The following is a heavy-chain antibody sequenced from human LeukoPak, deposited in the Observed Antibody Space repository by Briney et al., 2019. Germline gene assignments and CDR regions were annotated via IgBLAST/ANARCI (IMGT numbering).Heavy chain of an antibody. Sequence: APVKVSCKASGYTFNSYGISWVRQAPGQGLEWMGWISAYNGNTNYAQTLQGRVTMTTDTSTSTAYMELRSLTSDDTAVYYCARDIGGFSSWLDPWGQGTLVTVSS. J-gene: IGHJ5*02. CDR3: ARDIGGFSSWLDP. V-gene: IGHV1-18*01. CDR1: GYTFNSYG. CDR2: ISAYNGNT. D-gene: IGHD2-15*01.